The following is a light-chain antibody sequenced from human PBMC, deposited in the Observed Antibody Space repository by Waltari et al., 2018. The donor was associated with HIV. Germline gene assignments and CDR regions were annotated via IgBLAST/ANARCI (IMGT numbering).Light chain of an antibody. CDR1: SSNIGNNL. CDR2: DNS. V-gene: IGLV1-51*01. CDR3: GTWDSNRRNWV. Sequence: QSILAQPPSVSATPGQRVTISCSGGSSNIGNNLLSWYQQVPGAAPKLLTFDNSKRPSGIPDRFSASKSDPSGTLDIAGLQTGDEGDYYCGTWDSNRRNWVFGGGTKLTVL. J-gene: IGLJ3*02.